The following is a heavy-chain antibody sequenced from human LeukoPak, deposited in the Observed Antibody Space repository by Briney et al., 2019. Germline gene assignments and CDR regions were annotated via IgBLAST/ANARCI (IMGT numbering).Heavy chain of an antibody. CDR1: GFTFATYP. V-gene: IGHV3-23*01. D-gene: IGHD2-2*01. J-gene: IGHJ4*02. CDR3: AKVTSSHNYFDY. Sequence: PGGSLRLSCEASGFTFATYPMSWVRQAPGKGLEWVSTFSGSGGRTLYADSVKGRFTISRDNSKNTLSLQMNSLRAEDTAVYYCAKVTSSHNYFDYRGQGSLVTVSS. CDR2: FSGSGGRT.